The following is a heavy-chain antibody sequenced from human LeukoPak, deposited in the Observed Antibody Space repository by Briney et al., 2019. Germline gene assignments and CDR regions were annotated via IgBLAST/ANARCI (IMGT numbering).Heavy chain of an antibody. Sequence: GGSLRLSCAASGFTFSDYYMSWIRQAPGKGLEWVSYISSSGSTIYYADSVKGRFTISRDNAKNSLYLQMNSLRAEDTAVYYCARDRRQQLATGGAFDIWGQGTMVTVSS. D-gene: IGHD6-13*01. J-gene: IGHJ3*02. CDR1: GFTFSDYY. CDR2: ISSSGSTI. CDR3: ARDRRQQLATGGAFDI. V-gene: IGHV3-11*04.